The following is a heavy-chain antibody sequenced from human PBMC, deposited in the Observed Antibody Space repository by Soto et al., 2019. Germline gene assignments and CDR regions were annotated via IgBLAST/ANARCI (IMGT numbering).Heavy chain of an antibody. CDR3: ARGRKVYCSGGSCLSE. V-gene: IGHV1-8*01. D-gene: IGHD2-15*01. CDR1: GYTFTSYD. CDR2: MNPNSGNT. J-gene: IGHJ4*02. Sequence: QVQLVQSGAEVKKPGASVKVSCKASGYTFTSYDINWVRQAPGQGLEWMGWMNPNSGNTGYAQKFQGRVTMTRNTSISTAYMELSSLRSEDTAVYYCARGRKVYCSGGSCLSEWCQGTLVTVSS.